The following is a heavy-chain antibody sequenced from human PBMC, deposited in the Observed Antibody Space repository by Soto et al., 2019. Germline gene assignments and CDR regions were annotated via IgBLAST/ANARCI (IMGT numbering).Heavy chain of an antibody. CDR2: INSDGSST. CDR3: ARGPVEYDFWSGSLVESPVDY. V-gene: IGHV3-74*01. D-gene: IGHD3-3*01. Sequence: GGSLRLSCAASGFTFSSYWMHWVRQAPGKGLVWVSRINSDGSSTSYADSVKGRFTISRDNAKNTLYLQMNSLRAEDTAVYYCARGPVEYDFWSGSLVESPVDYWGQGTLVTVSS. CDR1: GFTFSSYW. J-gene: IGHJ4*02.